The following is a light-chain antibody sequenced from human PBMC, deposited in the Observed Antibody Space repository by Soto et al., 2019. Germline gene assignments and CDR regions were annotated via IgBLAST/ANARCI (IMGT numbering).Light chain of an antibody. V-gene: IGLV2-14*01. CDR1: DISGYNY. CDR3: STSHV. J-gene: IGLJ1*01. Sequence: QSALTQPASVSGSPGQSITISCTGSDISGYNYVSWDQQYPGKAPKLMIYEVSNRPSGVSHRFSGSKSGNTASLTISGLQAEDEADYYCSTSHVFATGTKVTVL. CDR2: EVS.